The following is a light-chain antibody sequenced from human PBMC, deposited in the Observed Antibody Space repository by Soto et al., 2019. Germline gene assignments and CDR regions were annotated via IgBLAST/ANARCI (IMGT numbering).Light chain of an antibody. Sequence: EIVMTQSPATLSVSPGERATLSCRSSQSVSSYLAWYQQKPGLPPRLLIYDASTRATGIPDRFSGSGSGTDCTLTISSLQSADFAVYYCQEYSNWPPRYSFGRGTNLEIK. V-gene: IGKV3-15*01. J-gene: IGKJ2*01. CDR3: QEYSNWPPRYS. CDR1: QSVSSY. CDR2: DAS.